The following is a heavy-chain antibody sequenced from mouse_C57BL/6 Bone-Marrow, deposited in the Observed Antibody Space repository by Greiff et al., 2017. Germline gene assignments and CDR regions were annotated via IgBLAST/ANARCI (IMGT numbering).Heavy chain of an antibody. CDR2: IYPGNSDP. Sequence: VQLQQSGTVLARPGASVKMSCKTSGYTFTSYWMHWVKQRPGPGLEWIGAIYPGNSDPSYNQKFKGKAKLTAVTSASTAYMELSSLTNEDSAVDYCTRTYYSNYVFAYWGQGTLVTVSA. J-gene: IGHJ3*01. V-gene: IGHV1-5*01. CDR3: TRTYYSNYVFAY. D-gene: IGHD2-5*01. CDR1: GYTFTSYW.